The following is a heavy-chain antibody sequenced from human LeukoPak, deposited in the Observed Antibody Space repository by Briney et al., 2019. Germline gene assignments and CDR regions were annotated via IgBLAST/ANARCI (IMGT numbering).Heavy chain of an antibody. V-gene: IGHV3-48*01. CDR2: ISSSSSTI. CDR1: GFTFSSYS. CDR3: AKDGAGSQSYCSSTSCYVDY. J-gene: IGHJ4*02. Sequence: GGSLRLSCAASGFTFSSYSMNWVRQAPGKGLEWVSYISSSSSTIYYADSVKGRFTISRDNSKNTLYLQMNSLRAEDTAVYYCAKDGAGSQSYCSSTSCYVDYWGQGTLVTVSS. D-gene: IGHD2-2*01.